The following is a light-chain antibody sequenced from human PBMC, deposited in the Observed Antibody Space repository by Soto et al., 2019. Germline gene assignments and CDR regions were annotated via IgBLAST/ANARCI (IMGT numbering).Light chain of an antibody. CDR3: SSYAGSSNV. CDR2: EVS. CDR1: SSDVGGYNY. J-gene: IGLJ1*01. Sequence: QSALTQPASVSGSLGQSITISCTGTSSDVGGYNYVSWYQQHPGKAPKLMIYEVSNRPSGVSTRFSGSKSGNTASLTISGLQAEDEADYHCSSYAGSSNVFGTGTKVTVL. V-gene: IGLV2-14*01.